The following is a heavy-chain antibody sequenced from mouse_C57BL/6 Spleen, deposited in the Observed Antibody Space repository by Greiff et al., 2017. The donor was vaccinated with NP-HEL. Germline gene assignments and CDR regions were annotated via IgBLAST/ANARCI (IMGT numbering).Heavy chain of an antibody. V-gene: IGHV1-52*01. CDR3: ASSFYYGSSSY. Sequence: VQLQQSGAELVRPGSSVKLSCKASGYTFTSYWMHWVKQRPIQGLEWIGNIDPSDSETHYNQKFKDKATLTVDKSSSTAYMQRSSLTSEDSAVYYCASSFYYGSSSYWGQRTLVTVSA. J-gene: IGHJ3*01. CDR1: GYTFTSYW. CDR2: IDPSDSET. D-gene: IGHD1-1*01.